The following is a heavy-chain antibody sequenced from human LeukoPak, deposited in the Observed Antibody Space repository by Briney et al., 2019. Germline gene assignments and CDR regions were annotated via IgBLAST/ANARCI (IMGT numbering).Heavy chain of an antibody. CDR1: GFTFSSYG. Sequence: GGSLRLSCSASGFTFSSYGMHWVGQAPGKGLEWVAVIWYDGSNKYYAASVKGRFTISRDNSKNTLYLQMNSQRAEDTAVYYCARGRLGELSLCWFDYWGQGTLVTVSS. V-gene: IGHV3-33*08. CDR2: IWYDGSNK. J-gene: IGHJ4*02. D-gene: IGHD3-16*02. CDR3: ARGRLGELSLCWFDY.